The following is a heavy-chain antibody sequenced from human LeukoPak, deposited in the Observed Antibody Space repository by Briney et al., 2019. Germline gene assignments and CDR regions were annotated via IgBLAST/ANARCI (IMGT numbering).Heavy chain of an antibody. CDR2: ISGSGGST. D-gene: IGHD2-15*01. Sequence: TGGSLRLSCAASGFTFSSYAMNWVRQAPGKGLEWVSAISGSGGSTYYADYVKGRFTSSRDNAKNTLYLQKNSLRAEDTAVYYCAKDRAISGVGWYYFDYWGQGTLVTLSS. CDR1: GFTFSSYA. V-gene: IGHV3-23*01. J-gene: IGHJ4*02. CDR3: AKDRAISGVGWYYFDY.